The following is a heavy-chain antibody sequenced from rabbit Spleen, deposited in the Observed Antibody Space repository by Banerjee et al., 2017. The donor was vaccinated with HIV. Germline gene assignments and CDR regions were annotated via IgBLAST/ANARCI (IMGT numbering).Heavy chain of an antibody. CDR3: ARDMAYFNL. CDR1: GFVFSDYW. D-gene: IGHD3-1*01. CDR2: IYTSTSST. V-gene: IGHV1S47*01. J-gene: IGHJ4*01. Sequence: QEQLVESGGGLVQPGGSLTLSCKASGFVFSDYWLHWVRQAPGKGLEWIGCIYTSTSSTYYVNSVKGRFTISSDNAQNTVSLQMNSLTAADTATYFCARDMAYFNLWGPGTLVTVS.